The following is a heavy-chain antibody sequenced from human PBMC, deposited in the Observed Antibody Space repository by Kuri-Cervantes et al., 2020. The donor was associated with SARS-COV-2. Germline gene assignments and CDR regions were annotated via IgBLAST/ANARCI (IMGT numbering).Heavy chain of an antibody. J-gene: IGHJ3*02. CDR2: VRGKANNYAT. CDR1: GFLFSASA. CDR3: ANDWEGNWGWDAFDI. V-gene: IGHV3-73*01. Sequence: GGSLRLSCEVSGFLFSASAIHWVRQGSGKGLEGVGRVRGKANNYATAYAASVEGRFTISRDNSKNTLYLHMNSLRAEDTAVYYCANDWEGNWGWDAFDIWGQGTMVTVSS. D-gene: IGHD7-27*01.